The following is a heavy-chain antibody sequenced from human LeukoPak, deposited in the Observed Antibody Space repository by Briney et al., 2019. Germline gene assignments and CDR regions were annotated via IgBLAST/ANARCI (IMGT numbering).Heavy chain of an antibody. D-gene: IGHD6-13*01. J-gene: IGHJ5*02. CDR2: ISSSGSTI. CDR3: ARGAAGSSWHNWFDP. CDR1: GFTFSSYE. V-gene: IGHV3-48*03. Sequence: GSLRLSCAASGFTFSSYEMNWVRQAPGKGLEWVSYISSSGSTIYYADSVKGRFTISRDNAKNSLYLQMNSLRAEDTAVYYCARGAAGSSWHNWFDPWGQGTLVTVSS.